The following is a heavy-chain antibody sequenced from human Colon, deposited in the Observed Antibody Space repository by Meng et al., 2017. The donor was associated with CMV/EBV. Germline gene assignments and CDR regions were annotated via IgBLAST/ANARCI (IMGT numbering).Heavy chain of an antibody. Sequence: GESLKISCAASGFTFSSYWMSWVRQAPGKGLEWVANIKQDGSEKYYVDSVKGRFTISRDNAKNSLYLQMNSLRAEDTAVYYCASGGITDYFDYWGQGTLVTVSS. CDR1: GFTFSSYW. CDR3: ASGGITDYFDY. J-gene: IGHJ4*02. D-gene: IGHD3-10*01. CDR2: IKQDGSEK. V-gene: IGHV3-7*01.